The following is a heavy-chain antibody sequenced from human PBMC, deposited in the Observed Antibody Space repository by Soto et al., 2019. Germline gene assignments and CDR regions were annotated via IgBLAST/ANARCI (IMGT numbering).Heavy chain of an antibody. V-gene: IGHV5-51*01. CDR3: ARQGSSWAVAGTFDY. Sequence: GESLKISCKGSGYSFTSYWIGWVRQMPGKGLEWMGIIYPGDSDTRYSPSFQGQVTISADKSISTAYLQWSSLKASDTAMYYCARQGSSWAVAGTFDYWGQGTLVTVSS. D-gene: IGHD3-3*01. J-gene: IGHJ4*02. CDR1: GYSFTSYW. CDR2: IYPGDSDT.